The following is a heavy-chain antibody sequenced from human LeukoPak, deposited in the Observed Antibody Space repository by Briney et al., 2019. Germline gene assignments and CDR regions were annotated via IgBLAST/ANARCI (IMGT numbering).Heavy chain of an antibody. CDR2: IIPILGIA. CDR3: ARDFPGELPYFDY. Sequence: SVKVSCKASGGTFSSYAISWVRQAPGQGLEWMGRIIPILGIANYAQKFQGRVTITADKSTSTAYMELSSLRSEDTAVYYCARDFPGELPYFDYWGQGTLVTVSS. D-gene: IGHD1-7*01. J-gene: IGHJ4*02. V-gene: IGHV1-69*04. CDR1: GGTFSSYA.